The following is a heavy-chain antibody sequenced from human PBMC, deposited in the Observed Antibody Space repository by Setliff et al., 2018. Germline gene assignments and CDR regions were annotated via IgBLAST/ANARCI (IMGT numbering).Heavy chain of an antibody. CDR3: ARDENCSGGTCHIYYHHGMDV. CDR2: VIPMSTTP. D-gene: IGHD2-15*01. CDR1: GYTFTGYY. V-gene: IGHV1-69*13. Sequence: SVKVSCKASGYTFTGYYMHWVRQAPGQGLEWMGGVIPMSTTPRYAQKFQGRITITADESTRTVYMELTSLRSEDTAVYYCARDENCSGGTCHIYYHHGMDVWGQGTTVTVSS. J-gene: IGHJ6*02.